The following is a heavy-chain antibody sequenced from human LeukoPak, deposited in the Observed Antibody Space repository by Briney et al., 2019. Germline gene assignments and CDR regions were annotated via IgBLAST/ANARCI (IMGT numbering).Heavy chain of an antibody. CDR3: ARPLRITMIVVDDRGRYAFDI. D-gene: IGHD3-22*01. CDR1: GGSFSGYY. CDR2: INHSGST. V-gene: IGHV4-34*01. J-gene: IGHJ3*02. Sequence: PSETLSLTCAVYGGSFSGYYWSWIRQPPGKRLEWIGEINHSGSTNYNPSLKSRVTISVDTSKNQFSLKLSSVTAADTAVYYCARPLRITMIVVDDRGRYAFDIWGQGTMVTVSS.